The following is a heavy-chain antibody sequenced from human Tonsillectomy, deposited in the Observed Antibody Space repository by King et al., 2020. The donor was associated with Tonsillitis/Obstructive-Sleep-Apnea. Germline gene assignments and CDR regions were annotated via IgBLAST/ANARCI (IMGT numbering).Heavy chain of an antibody. D-gene: IGHD3-3*01. CDR1: GFTFSNAW. CDR3: TTTPYDFWGAYFFNYYYAMDV. CDR2: IKSKTDGGTT. V-gene: IGHV3-15*07. Sequence: VQLVESGGGLVKPGGSLRLSCAASGFTFSNAWMNWVRQAPGKGLEWVGRIKSKTDGGTTDYAAPVKGRFTISRDDSKNTLYLQMNSLKTEDTAVYYCTTTPYDFWGAYFFNYYYAMDVWGQGTTVTVSS. J-gene: IGHJ6*02.